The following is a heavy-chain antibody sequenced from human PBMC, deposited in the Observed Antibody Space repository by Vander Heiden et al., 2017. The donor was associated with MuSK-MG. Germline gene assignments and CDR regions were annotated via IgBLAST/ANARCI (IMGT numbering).Heavy chain of an antibody. V-gene: IGHV1-69*01. CDR1: GGTFSSYA. D-gene: IGHD3-16*01. J-gene: IGHJ4*02. CDR3: AKPSGVGELPFGD. Sequence: QVQLVQSGAEVKKPGSSVKVSCKASGGTFSSYAISWVRQAPGQGLEWMGGIIPIFGKANDAQKVQGRVTITADESTNTAYMEMGGMRYADTAVYYYAKPSGVGELPFGDWSQGTIVTVCS. CDR2: IIPIFGKA.